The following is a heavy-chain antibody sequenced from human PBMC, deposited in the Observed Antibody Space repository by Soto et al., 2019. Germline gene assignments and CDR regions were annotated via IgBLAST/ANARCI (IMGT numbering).Heavy chain of an antibody. CDR2: IYSGGST. J-gene: IGHJ6*03. Sequence: GGSLRLSCAASGFTVSSNYMSWVRQAPGKGLEWVSVIYSGGSTYYADSVKGRFTISRHNSKNTLYLQMNSLRAEDTAVYYCARGLAYYYGSGSYLPPYYMDVWGKGTTVTVSS. V-gene: IGHV3-53*04. CDR1: GFTVSSNY. D-gene: IGHD3-10*01. CDR3: ARGLAYYYGSGSYLPPYYMDV.